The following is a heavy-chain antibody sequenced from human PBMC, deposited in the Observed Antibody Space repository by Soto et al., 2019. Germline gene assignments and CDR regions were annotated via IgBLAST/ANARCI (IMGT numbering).Heavy chain of an antibody. Sequence: QVQLQQWGAGLLKPSETLSLTCAVSGGSFSGYYWCWIRQPPGKGLEWIGEINHSGSTNYNPSHKSRVTISVDTSKHQFSLKLSSGTAADTAVYYCARVDWAELQGAGLDVWGQGATVTVSS. CDR1: GGSFSGYY. CDR2: INHSGST. J-gene: IGHJ6*02. V-gene: IGHV4-34*01. D-gene: IGHD3-9*01. CDR3: ARVDWAELQGAGLDV.